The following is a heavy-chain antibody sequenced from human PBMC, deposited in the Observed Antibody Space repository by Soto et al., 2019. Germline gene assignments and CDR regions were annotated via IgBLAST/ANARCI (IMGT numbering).Heavy chain of an antibody. CDR2: ISGSGGST. J-gene: IGHJ6*02. CDR1: GFTFSSYA. V-gene: IGHV3-23*01. CDR3: AKKKGGYCSSTSCQPGPLDYYYGMDV. Sequence: RLSCAASGFTFSSYAMSWVRQAPGKGLEWVSAISGSGGSTYYADSVKGRFTISRDNSKNTLYLQMNSLRAEDTAVYYCAKKKGGYCSSTSCQPGPLDYYYGMDVWGQGTTVTVSS. D-gene: IGHD2-2*01.